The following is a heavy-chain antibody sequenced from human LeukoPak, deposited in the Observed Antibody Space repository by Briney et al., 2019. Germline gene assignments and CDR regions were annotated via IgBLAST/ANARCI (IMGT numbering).Heavy chain of an antibody. V-gene: IGHV1-69*04. CDR2: IIPILGIA. CDR3: AGSSGAAGTGYFQH. Sequence: SVKVSCKASGGTFSSYAISWVRQAPGQGLEWMGRIIPILGIANYAQKFQGRVTITADKSTSTAYMELSSLGSEDTAVYYCAGSSGAAGTGYFQHWGQGTLVTVSS. D-gene: IGHD6-13*01. J-gene: IGHJ1*01. CDR1: GGTFSSYA.